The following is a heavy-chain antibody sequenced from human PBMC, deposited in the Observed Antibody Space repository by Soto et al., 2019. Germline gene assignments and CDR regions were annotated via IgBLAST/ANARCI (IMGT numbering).Heavy chain of an antibody. D-gene: IGHD3-16*01. CDR3: ARRGGSSYYYYGMDV. CDR2: IYPGDSDT. Sequence: PGASLKISCKGSGYSFTNYWIGWVRQMPGKGLEWMGIIYPGDSDTRYRPSFQGQVTISADKSISTAYLQWSSLKALDTAMYYCARRGGSSYYYYGMDVWGQGTTVTVS. V-gene: IGHV5-51*01. CDR1: GYSFTNYW. J-gene: IGHJ6*02.